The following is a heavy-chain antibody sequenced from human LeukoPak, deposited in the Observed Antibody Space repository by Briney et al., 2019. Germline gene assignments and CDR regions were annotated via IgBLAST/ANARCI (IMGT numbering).Heavy chain of an antibody. J-gene: IGHJ3*02. Sequence: ASVKVSCKASGYTFTSYAMNWVRQAPGQGLEWMGWINTNTGNPTYAQGFTGRFVFSLDTSVSTAYLQIGSLKAEDTAVYYCARVRVVPAEDAFDIWGQGTMVTVSS. D-gene: IGHD2-2*01. CDR1: GYTFTSYA. CDR2: INTNTGNP. CDR3: ARVRVVPAEDAFDI. V-gene: IGHV7-4-1*01.